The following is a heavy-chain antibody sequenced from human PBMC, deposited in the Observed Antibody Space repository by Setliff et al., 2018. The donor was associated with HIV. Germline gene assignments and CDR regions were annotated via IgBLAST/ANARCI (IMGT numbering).Heavy chain of an antibody. CDR1: GGSVSDSNVY. V-gene: IGHV4-39*07. CDR2: IYYDGSA. D-gene: IGHD6-19*01. Sequence: SETLSLTCSVSGGSVSDSNVYWNWIRQSPGRGLEWIGNIYYDGSAYYNPSLKSRVTISVDTSKNQFSLKPRSVTAADTAVYYCEVAGQWGQGTLVTVSS. CDR3: EVAGQ. J-gene: IGHJ4*02.